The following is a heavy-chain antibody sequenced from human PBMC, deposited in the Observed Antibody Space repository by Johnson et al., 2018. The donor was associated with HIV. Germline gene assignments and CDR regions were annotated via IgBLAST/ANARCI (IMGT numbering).Heavy chain of an antibody. Sequence: MLLVESGGGLVQSGESLRLSCAASGITVNTNYMSWVRRAPGKGLEWVSVIFSVGNTYYADSVNGRFTISRDNAKNSLYLQMNSLRAEDTALYYCAKEQYYPDDAFDIWGQGTMVTVSS. CDR2: IFSVGNT. CDR3: AKEQYYPDDAFDI. V-gene: IGHV3-66*02. D-gene: IGHD2/OR15-2a*01. CDR1: GITVNTNY. J-gene: IGHJ3*02.